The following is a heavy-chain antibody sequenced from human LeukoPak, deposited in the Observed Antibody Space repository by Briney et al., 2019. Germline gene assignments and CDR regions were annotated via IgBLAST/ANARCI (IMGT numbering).Heavy chain of an antibody. D-gene: IGHD6-19*01. CDR1: GGTFSSYA. J-gene: IGHJ4*02. CDR3: ARVRQEWLVLSGSYFDY. CDR2: IIPIFGTA. Sequence: GASVKVSCKASGGTFSSYAISWVRQAPGQGLEWMGGIIPIFGTANYAQKFQGRVTITADESTSTAYMELSSLRSEDTAVYYCARVRQEWLVLSGSYFDYWGQGTLVTVSS. V-gene: IGHV1-69*13.